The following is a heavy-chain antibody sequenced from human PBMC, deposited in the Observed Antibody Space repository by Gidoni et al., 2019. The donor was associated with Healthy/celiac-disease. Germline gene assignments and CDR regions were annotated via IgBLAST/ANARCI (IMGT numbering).Heavy chain of an antibody. Sequence: QVQLVQSGAEVKKPGSSVKVSCKASGGTVSSYAISWVRQAPGQGLEWMGGIIPIFGTANYAQKFQGRVTITADESTSTAYMELSSLRSEDTAVYYCARPGLHSGSGGQFYYYYYGMDVWGQGTTVTVSS. V-gene: IGHV1-69*01. CDR3: ARPGLHSGSGGQFYYYYYGMDV. CDR1: GGTVSSYA. CDR2: IIPIFGTA. D-gene: IGHD3-10*01. J-gene: IGHJ6*02.